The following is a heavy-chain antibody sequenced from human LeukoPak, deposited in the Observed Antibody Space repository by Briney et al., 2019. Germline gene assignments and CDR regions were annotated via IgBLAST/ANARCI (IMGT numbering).Heavy chain of an antibody. Sequence: ASVKVSCKASGYTFTTYAMHWVRQAPGQGLEWMGWISAYNGNTNYAQKFQGRVTLTTDTSTSTAYMELTSPRSDDTAVYYCARDTEYSSYGMDVWGQGTTVTVSS. D-gene: IGHD6-6*01. V-gene: IGHV1-18*01. CDR2: ISAYNGNT. CDR1: GYTFTTYA. CDR3: ARDTEYSSYGMDV. J-gene: IGHJ6*02.